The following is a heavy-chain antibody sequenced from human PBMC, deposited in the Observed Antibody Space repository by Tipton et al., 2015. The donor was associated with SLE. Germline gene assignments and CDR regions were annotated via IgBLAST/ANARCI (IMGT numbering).Heavy chain of an antibody. J-gene: IGHJ4*02. CDR2: IYCSGST. D-gene: IGHD3-3*01. CDR3: ARTGITIFGVVTTGHFDY. CDR1: GGSISSYY. Sequence: TLSLTCTVSGGSISSYYWSWIRQPPGKGLEWIGYIYCSGSTNYNPSLKSRVTISVDTSKNQFSLKLSSVTAADTAVYYCARTGITIFGVVTTGHFDYWGQGTLVTVSS. V-gene: IGHV4-59*07.